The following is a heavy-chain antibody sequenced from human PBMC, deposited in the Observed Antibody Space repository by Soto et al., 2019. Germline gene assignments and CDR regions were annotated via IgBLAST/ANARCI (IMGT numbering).Heavy chain of an antibody. J-gene: IGHJ3*01. Sequence: PPETLSLTCTVSVGSISSGGYYWSCIRQPPGKGLEWIGYIYYSGSTYYNPSLKSRVTISVDTSKNQFSLKLSSVTAADPAVYYWASGGSGRKDALELWGQGTMVTVSS. V-gene: IGHV4-31*03. CDR3: ASGGSGRKDALEL. D-gene: IGHD3-10*01. CDR1: VGSISSGGYY. CDR2: IYYSGST.